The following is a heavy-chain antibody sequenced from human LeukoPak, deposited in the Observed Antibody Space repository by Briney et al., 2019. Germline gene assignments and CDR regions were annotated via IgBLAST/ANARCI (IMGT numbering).Heavy chain of an antibody. J-gene: IGHJ4*02. V-gene: IGHV3-9*01. CDR3: AKNLAAAYGGVEY. CDR2: ISWNGGSI. CDR1: GFTFDDYA. Sequence: PGGSLRLSCAASGFTFDDYAMHWVRQAPGKGLEWVSGISWNGGSIGYADSVKGRFTISRDNAKNSLYLQMNSLRAEDTALYYCAKNLAAAYGGVEYWGQGTLVTVSS. D-gene: IGHD6-13*01.